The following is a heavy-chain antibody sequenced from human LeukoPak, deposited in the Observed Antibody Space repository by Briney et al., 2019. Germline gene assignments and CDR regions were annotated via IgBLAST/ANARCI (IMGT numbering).Heavy chain of an antibody. CDR1: GGSISSSNW. CDR3: ARSMYYYGSGSSVGVFDY. CDR2: IYHSGST. D-gene: IGHD3-10*01. J-gene: IGHJ4*02. V-gene: IGHV4-4*02. Sequence: PSGTLSLTCAVSGGSISSSNWWSWVRQPPGKGLEWIGEIYHSGSTNYNPSLKSRVTISVDTSKNQFSLKLSSVTAADTAVYYCARSMYYYGSGSSVGVFDYWGQGTLVTVSS.